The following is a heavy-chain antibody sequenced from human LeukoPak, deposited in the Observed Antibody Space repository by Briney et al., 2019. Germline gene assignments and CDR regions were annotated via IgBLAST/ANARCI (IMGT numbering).Heavy chain of an antibody. D-gene: IGHD2-15*01. Sequence: PGESLKISCKGSGYSFTSYWIGWVRQMPGKGLEWMGIIYPGDSDTRYSPSFQGQVTISADKSISTAYLQWSSLKASDTAMYYCARLSPLCGGSCYSELGYNWFDPWGQGTLVTVSS. CDR2: IYPGDSDT. CDR1: GYSFTSYW. V-gene: IGHV5-51*01. CDR3: ARLSPLCGGSCYSELGYNWFDP. J-gene: IGHJ5*02.